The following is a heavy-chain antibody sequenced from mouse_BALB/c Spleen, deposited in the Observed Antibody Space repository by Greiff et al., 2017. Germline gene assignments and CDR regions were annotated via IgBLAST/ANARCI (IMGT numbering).Heavy chain of an antibody. CDR2: ISYSGST. V-gene: IGHV3-2*02. D-gene: IGHD2-4*01. CDR3: ARGIKAY. J-gene: IGHJ3*01. CDR1: GYSITSDYA. Sequence: EVHLVESGPGLVKPSQSLSLTCTVTGYSITSDYAWNWIRQFPGNKLEWIGYISYSGSTSYNPSLKSRISITRDTSKNQFFLQLNSVTTEDTATYYCARGIKAYWGQGTLVTVSA.